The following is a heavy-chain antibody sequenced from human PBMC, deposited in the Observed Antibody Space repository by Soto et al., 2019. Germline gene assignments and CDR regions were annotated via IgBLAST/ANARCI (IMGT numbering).Heavy chain of an antibody. J-gene: IGHJ4*02. D-gene: IGHD1-26*01. CDR2: IIPIFGTA. CDR3: ARDKRIVGATTDYFDY. V-gene: IGHV1-69*12. CDR1: GGTFSSYA. Sequence: QVQLVQSGAEVKKPGSSVKVSCKASGGTFSSYAISWVRQAPGQGLEWMGGIIPIFGTANYAQKFQGRVTITADEATSTAYMELSSLRSEDTAVYYGARDKRIVGATTDYFDYWGQGTLVTVSS.